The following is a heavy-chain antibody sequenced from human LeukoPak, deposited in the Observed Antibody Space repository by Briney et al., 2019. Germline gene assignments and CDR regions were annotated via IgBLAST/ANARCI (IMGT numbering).Heavy chain of an antibody. D-gene: IGHD5-24*01. CDR1: GFTFSSYG. J-gene: IGHJ4*02. CDR2: ISGSGGST. V-gene: IGHV3-23*01. CDR3: AKDTTRDGYNYGQVYYFDY. Sequence: GGSLRLSCAASGFTFSSYGMSWVRQAPGKGLEWVSAISGSGGSTYYADSVKGRFTISRDNSKNTLYLQMNSLRAEDTAVYYCAKDTTRDGYNYGQVYYFDYWGQGTLVTVSS.